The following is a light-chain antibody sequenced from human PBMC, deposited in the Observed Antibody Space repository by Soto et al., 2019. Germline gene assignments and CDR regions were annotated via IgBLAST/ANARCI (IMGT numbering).Light chain of an antibody. CDR2: DAS. V-gene: IGKV1-5*01. CDR1: QSISSW. CDR3: QQYNSYPRT. Sequence: DIQMTQSPSTLSASVGDRVTITCRARQSISSWLAWYQQKPGKAPKLLIYDASSLESGVPSRFSGSGSGTAFTLTISSLQPDDFATYYCQQYNSYPRTFGQGTKVEIK. J-gene: IGKJ1*01.